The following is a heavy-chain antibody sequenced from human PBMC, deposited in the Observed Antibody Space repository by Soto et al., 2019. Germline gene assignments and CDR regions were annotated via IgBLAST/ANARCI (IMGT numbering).Heavy chain of an antibody. D-gene: IGHD3-3*01. CDR2: ISSNGLTK. V-gene: IGHV3-30*18. Sequence: QVQLVESGGGVVQPGGSLRLSCAVSGFTFSNSGMHWVRQAPGKGLEWVALISSNGLTKYYADSVKGRFTISRDNSKNTLYLQMNSLRAEDTAVYYCAKDWGDWSGQFDYWGQGTLVTVSS. CDR1: GFTFSNSG. J-gene: IGHJ4*02. CDR3: AKDWGDWSGQFDY.